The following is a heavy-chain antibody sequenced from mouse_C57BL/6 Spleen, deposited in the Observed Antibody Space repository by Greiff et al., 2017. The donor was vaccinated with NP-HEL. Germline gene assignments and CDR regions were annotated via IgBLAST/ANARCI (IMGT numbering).Heavy chain of an antibody. CDR1: GYTFTDYY. D-gene: IGHD1-2*01. J-gene: IGHJ2*01. Sequence: VQLQQSGPELVKPGASVKISCKASGYTFTDYYMNWVKQSHGKSLEWIGDINPNNGGTSYNQKFKGKATLTVDKSSSTAYMELRSLTSEDSAVYYCARLGYGYYFDYWGQGTTLTVSS. CDR2: INPNNGGT. V-gene: IGHV1-26*01. CDR3: ARLGYGYYFDY.